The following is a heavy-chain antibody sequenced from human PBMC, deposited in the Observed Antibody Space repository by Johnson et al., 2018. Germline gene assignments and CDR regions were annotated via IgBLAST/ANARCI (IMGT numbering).Heavy chain of an antibody. CDR2: ISYSSTYI. J-gene: IGHJ6*03. Sequence: EVQLVESGGGLVKPGGSLRLSCEASGFTFSNAWMNWVRQAPGKGLEWVSSISYSSTYIFHADSVKGRFTISRDNSKNTLYLQMNSLRAEDTAVYYCAKDLYGDPDYYYYYMDVWGKGTTVTVSS. CDR1: GFTFSNAW. CDR3: AKDLYGDPDYYYYYMDV. V-gene: IGHV3-21*01. D-gene: IGHD4-17*01.